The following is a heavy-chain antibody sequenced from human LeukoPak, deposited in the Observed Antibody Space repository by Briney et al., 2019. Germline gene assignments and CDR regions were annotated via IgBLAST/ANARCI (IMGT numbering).Heavy chain of an antibody. D-gene: IGHD6-19*01. Sequence: GGSLRLSCAASGFTFSSYAMSWVRQAPGKGLEWVSAISGSGGSTYYADSVKGRFTISRDNSKNTLYLQMNSLRAEDTAVYYCAKDRSPNSVAGNYFDYWGQGTLVTVSS. CDR1: GFTFSSYA. J-gene: IGHJ4*02. CDR3: AKDRSPNSVAGNYFDY. CDR2: ISGSGGST. V-gene: IGHV3-23*01.